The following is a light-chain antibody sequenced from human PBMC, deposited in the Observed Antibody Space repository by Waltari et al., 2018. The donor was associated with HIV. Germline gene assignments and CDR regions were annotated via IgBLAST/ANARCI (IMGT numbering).Light chain of an antibody. V-gene: IGLV1-40*01. Sequence: QSVLTQPPSVSGAPGQRVTIPCPGSSSNLGAGYDVHWYQQLPGTAPKVLIYGNNNRPSGVPDRFSGSKSGTSASLAITGLQAEDEADYYCQSFDTSLGDSRVFGGGTKLTVL. CDR2: GNN. CDR1: SSNLGAGYD. J-gene: IGLJ2*01. CDR3: QSFDTSLGDSRV.